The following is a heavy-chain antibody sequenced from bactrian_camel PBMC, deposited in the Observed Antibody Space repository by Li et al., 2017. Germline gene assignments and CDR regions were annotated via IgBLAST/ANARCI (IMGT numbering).Heavy chain of an antibody. J-gene: IGHJ4*01. CDR1: EWAYSRTH. CDR2: ISARGGAT. D-gene: IGHD4*01. CDR3: DSGRHARRF. Sequence: VQLVESGGGSVSAGGSLRLACTATEWAYSRTHLGWFRQGPGKEREGVAAISARGGATYYADSVKGRFTISRDNANNMLYLQMDNLKTEDTAVYYCDSGRHARRFRGRGTQVTVS. V-gene: IGHV3S59*01.